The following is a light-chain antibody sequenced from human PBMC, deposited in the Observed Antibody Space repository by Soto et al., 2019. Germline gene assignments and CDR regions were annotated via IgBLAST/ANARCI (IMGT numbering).Light chain of an antibody. V-gene: IGKV3-15*01. CDR1: ESVSSN. CDR3: QQYNNWPRT. Sequence: EIVMTQSPATLSVSPGERATLSCRSSESVSSNLAWYQQKPGQAPRLLIHGASSRATGIPARFRGSGSGTDFTLTISSLQSEDFAVYYCQQYNNWPRTFGQGTKVDTK. J-gene: IGKJ1*01. CDR2: GAS.